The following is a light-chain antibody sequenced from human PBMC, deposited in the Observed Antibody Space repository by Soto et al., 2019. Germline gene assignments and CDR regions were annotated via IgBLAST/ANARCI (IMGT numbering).Light chain of an antibody. CDR1: QTVSSN. J-gene: IGKJ1*01. CDR3: QQYNNWPRT. CDR2: GAS. Sequence: EIVMTQSPGTLSVSPGERATLACRASQTVSSNFAWYQQRPGQAPRLLIYGASSRATGIPARFSGSGSGTEFTLTISSLQSEDLALYYCQQYNNWPRTFGQGTKVEI. V-gene: IGKV3-15*01.